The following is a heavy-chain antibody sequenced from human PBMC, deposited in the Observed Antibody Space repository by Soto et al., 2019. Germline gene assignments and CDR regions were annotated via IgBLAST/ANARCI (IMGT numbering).Heavy chain of an antibody. J-gene: IGHJ6*02. CDR1: GGSISSSSYY. CDR3: ARLGPYAFWTGYFPGAMDV. CDR2: IYYSGST. Sequence: SETLSLTCTVSGGSISSSSYYWGWIRQPPGKGLEWIGSIYYSGSTYYNPSLKSRVTISVDTSKNQFSLKLSSVTAADTAVYYCARLGPYAFWTGYFPGAMDVWGQGTTVTVSS. V-gene: IGHV4-39*01. D-gene: IGHD3-3*01.